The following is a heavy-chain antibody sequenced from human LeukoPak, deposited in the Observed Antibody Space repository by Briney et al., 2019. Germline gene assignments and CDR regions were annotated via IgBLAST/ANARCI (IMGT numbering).Heavy chain of an antibody. Sequence: GGSLRLSCAASGFTFSSYWMSWVRQAPGKGLEWVANIKQDGSEKYYVDSVKGRFTISRDNAKNSLYLQMDSLRAEDTAVYYCARSIPGDSSGWYLNYWGQGTLVTVSS. CDR2: IKQDGSEK. CDR3: ARSIPGDSSGWYLNY. V-gene: IGHV3-7*01. CDR1: GFTFSSYW. D-gene: IGHD6-19*01. J-gene: IGHJ4*02.